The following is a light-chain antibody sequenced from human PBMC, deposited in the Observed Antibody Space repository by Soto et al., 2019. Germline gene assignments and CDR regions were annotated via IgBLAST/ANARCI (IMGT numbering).Light chain of an antibody. CDR2: DAS. J-gene: IGKJ2*01. CDR3: QQRKNWYT. CDR1: QSVSSY. Sequence: EILLTQSPATLSLSPWERATLSCRASQSVSSYLAWYQQKPGQAPRLLIYDASNRATGIPARFSGSGSGTDFTLTISSLEPEDFAVYYCQQRKNWYTFGQGTKLEIK. V-gene: IGKV3-11*01.